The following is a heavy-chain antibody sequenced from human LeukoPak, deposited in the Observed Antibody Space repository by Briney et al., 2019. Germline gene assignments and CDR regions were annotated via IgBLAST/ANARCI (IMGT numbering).Heavy chain of an antibody. J-gene: IGHJ5*02. CDR3: ARVGLLYYYDSSGYSHWFDP. CDR1: GRSFSGYY. D-gene: IGHD3-22*01. Sequence: SETLSLTCAVYGRSFSGYYWSWIRQPPGKGLEWIGEINHSGSTNYNPSLKSRVTISVDTSKNQFSLKLSSVTAAETAVYYCARVGLLYYYDSSGYSHWFDPWGQGTLVTVSS. V-gene: IGHV4-34*01. CDR2: INHSGST.